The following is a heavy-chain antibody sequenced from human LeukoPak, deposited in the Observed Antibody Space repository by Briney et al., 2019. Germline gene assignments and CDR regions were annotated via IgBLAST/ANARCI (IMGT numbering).Heavy chain of an antibody. D-gene: IGHD6-19*01. CDR1: GFPFSSYA. V-gene: IGHV3-23*01. CDR2: ISGSGGST. Sequence: PGGSLRLSCAASGFPFSSYAMSWVRQAPGKGLEWVSAISGSGGSTYYADSVKGRFTISRDNSKNTLYLQMNSLRAEDTAVYYCAKDKPIWRIAVAGHFDYWGQGTLVTVSS. J-gene: IGHJ4*02. CDR3: AKDKPIWRIAVAGHFDY.